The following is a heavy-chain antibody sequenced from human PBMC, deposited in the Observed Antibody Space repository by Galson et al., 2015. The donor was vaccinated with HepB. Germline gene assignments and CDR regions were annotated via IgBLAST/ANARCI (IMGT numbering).Heavy chain of an antibody. CDR1: GFTFSSYG. V-gene: IGHV3-33*01. CDR2: IWYDGSNK. Sequence: LRLSCAASGFTFSSYGMHWVRQAPGKGLEWVAVIWYDGSNKYYADSVKGRFTISRDNSKNTLYLQMNSLRAEDTAVYYCAREWGIRGPFDYWGQGTLVTVSS. J-gene: IGHJ4*02. D-gene: IGHD7-27*01. CDR3: AREWGIRGPFDY.